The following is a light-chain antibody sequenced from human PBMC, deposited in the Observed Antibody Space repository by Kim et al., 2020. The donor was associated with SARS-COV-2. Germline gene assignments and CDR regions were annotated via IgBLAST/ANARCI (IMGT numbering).Light chain of an antibody. CDR2: GAS. J-gene: IGKJ2*03. CDR3: QHYHKWPHS. CDR1: QTIDNN. V-gene: IGKV3-15*01. Sequence: YVSPGERTTRSCRASQTIDNNLAWFQQKPGQAPRLFIYGASTRAPGIPARFSGSGSGTEFTLTISSLQSEDFAVYYCQHYHKWPHSFGQGTKLEI.